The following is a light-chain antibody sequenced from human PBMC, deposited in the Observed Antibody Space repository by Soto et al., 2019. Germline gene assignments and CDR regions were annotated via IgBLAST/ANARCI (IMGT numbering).Light chain of an antibody. Sequence: DIQMTQSPSSLSASVGDRVTISCRASQAIRNSLAWYQQKPGSLPNLLIYAASTLQSGVPSRFSGSGSGTDFTLTISSLQPEDVATFFCKKYSSALTLGGGTKVDIK. J-gene: IGKJ4*01. CDR3: KKYSSALT. V-gene: IGKV1-27*01. CDR1: QAIRNS. CDR2: AAS.